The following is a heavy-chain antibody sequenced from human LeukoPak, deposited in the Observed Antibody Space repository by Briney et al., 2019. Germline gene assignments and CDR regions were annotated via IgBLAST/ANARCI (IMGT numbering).Heavy chain of an antibody. V-gene: IGHV4-59*11. J-gene: IGHJ6*02. CDR3: ARAYGDYGMDV. CDR1: GGSISSHY. CDR2: IYYSGST. Sequence: KPSETLSLTCTLSGGSISSHYWSWIRQPPGKGLEWIGYIYYSGSTNYNPSLKSRVTISVDTSKNQFSLKLSSVTAADTAVYYCARAYGDYGMDVWGQGTTVTVSS. D-gene: IGHD4-17*01.